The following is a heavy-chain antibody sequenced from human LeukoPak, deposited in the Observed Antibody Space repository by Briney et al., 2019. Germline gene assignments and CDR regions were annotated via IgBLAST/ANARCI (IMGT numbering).Heavy chain of an antibody. V-gene: IGHV4-34*01. CDR2: INHSGST. Sequence: SETLSLTCAVYGGSFSGYYWSWIRQPPGKGLEWIGEINHSGSTNYNPSLKSRVTISVDTSKNQFSLKLSSVTAADTAVYYCGRGWVTPPNYFDYWGQGTLVTVSS. J-gene: IGHJ4*02. CDR3: GRGWVTPPNYFDY. D-gene: IGHD2-21*02. CDR1: GGSFSGYY.